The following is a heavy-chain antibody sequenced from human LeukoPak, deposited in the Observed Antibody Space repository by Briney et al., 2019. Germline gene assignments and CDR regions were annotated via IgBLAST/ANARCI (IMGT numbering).Heavy chain of an antibody. CDR2: ISGSGGIT. CDR1: GFTFSSFA. J-gene: IGHJ6*03. V-gene: IGHV3-23*01. D-gene: IGHD2-15*01. Sequence: PGGSLRLSCAASGFTFSSFAMTWVRRAPGKGLEWVSAISGSGGITYYADSVKGRFTISRDNSKNTLYLQMNSLRAEDTAVYYCAKSGEGYCSGGSCYSAGYYYYYMDVWGKGTTVTVSS. CDR3: AKSGEGYCSGGSCYSAGYYYYYMDV.